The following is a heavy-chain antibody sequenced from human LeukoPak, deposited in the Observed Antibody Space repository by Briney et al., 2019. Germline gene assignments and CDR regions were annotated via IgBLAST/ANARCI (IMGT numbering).Heavy chain of an antibody. D-gene: IGHD1-26*01. V-gene: IGHV1-8*01. CDR2: MNPNSGNT. J-gene: IGHJ4*02. CDR3: ARVRVGATRGAY. Sequence: ASVKVSCKASGYTFTSYDMNWVRQATGQGLEWMGWMNPNSGNTGYAQKFQGRVTMTRNTSISTAYMELSSLRSEDTAVYYCARVRVGATRGAYWGQGTLVTVSS. CDR1: GYTFTSYD.